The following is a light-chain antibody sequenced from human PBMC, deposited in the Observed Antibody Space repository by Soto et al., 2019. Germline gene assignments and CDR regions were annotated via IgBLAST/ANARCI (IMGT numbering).Light chain of an antibody. V-gene: IGLV2-14*02. CDR3: LSFTSSFTYI. Sequence: QSVLTQPASVSGSPGQSITISCTGTSSDVGSYNLVSWYQQHPGKAPKLMIYEGSKRPSGVSNRFSGSKSGTTASLTISGLQAEDEADYYCLSFTSSFTYIFXTGTKVTVL. J-gene: IGLJ1*01. CDR1: SSDVGSYNL. CDR2: EGS.